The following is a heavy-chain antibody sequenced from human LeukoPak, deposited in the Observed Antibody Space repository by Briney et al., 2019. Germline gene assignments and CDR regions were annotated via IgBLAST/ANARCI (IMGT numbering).Heavy chain of an antibody. J-gene: IGHJ4*02. CDR3: AKEGIWFGQFAFDS. CDR2: ISASGGST. Sequence: PGGSLRLSCAASGFTFSSYAMSWVRQAPGKGLEWVSDISASGGSTYYADSVKGRFTISRENSKNTLYLQMNSLRVEDTAVYYCAKEGIWFGQFAFDSWGQGALVTVSS. D-gene: IGHD3-10*01. V-gene: IGHV3-23*01. CDR1: GFTFSSYA.